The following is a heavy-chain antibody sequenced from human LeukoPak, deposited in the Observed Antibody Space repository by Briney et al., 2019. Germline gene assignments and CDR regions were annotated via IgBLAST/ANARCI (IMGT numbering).Heavy chain of an antibody. CDR2: IYYSGST. CDR3: ARFRATVLDYYYYGMDV. Sequence: SETLSLTCTVSGGSISSYYWSWIRQPPGKGLEWIGYIYYSGSTNYNPSLKSRVTISVDTSKNQFSLKLSSVTAADTAVYYCARFRATVLDYYYYGMDVWGQGTTVTVSS. J-gene: IGHJ6*02. V-gene: IGHV4-59*08. D-gene: IGHD3-3*02. CDR1: GGSISSYY.